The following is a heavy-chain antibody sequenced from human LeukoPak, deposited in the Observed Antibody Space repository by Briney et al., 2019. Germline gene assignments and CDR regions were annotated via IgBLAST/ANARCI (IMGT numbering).Heavy chain of an antibody. Sequence: GGSLRLSCAASGFTFNSYWMTWVRQSPGKGLEWVANIKEDGSVKYYVDSVKGRFTISRDNTKNALYLQMNSLRADDTAVYFCARDSTWLLDYWGQGTLITVSS. CDR3: ARDSTWLLDY. CDR1: GFTFNSYW. V-gene: IGHV3-7*03. D-gene: IGHD6-19*01. J-gene: IGHJ4*02. CDR2: IKEDGSVK.